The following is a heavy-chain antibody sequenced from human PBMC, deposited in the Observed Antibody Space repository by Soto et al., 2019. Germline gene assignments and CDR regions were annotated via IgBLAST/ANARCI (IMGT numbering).Heavy chain of an antibody. D-gene: IGHD2-2*01. CDR3: ARAVVTAAQNWFDP. CDR1: GYTFISYA. J-gene: IGHJ5*02. Sequence: ASVKVSCKASGYTFISYAIHWVRQAPGQRLEWMGWIHAGNGNTKYSQNFQGRVTITRDTSASTVYMELSSLRSEDTAVYYCARAVVTAAQNWFDPWGQGNLVTVSS. CDR2: IHAGNGNT. V-gene: IGHV1-3*01.